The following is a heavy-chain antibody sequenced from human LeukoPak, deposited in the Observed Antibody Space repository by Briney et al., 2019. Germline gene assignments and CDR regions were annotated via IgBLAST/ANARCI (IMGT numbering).Heavy chain of an antibody. J-gene: IGHJ3*02. CDR3: AREVGGYVRDDAFDI. CDR1: GYTFTSYG. D-gene: IGHD5-12*01. Sequence: GASVKVSCKASGYTFTSYGISWVRQAPGQGLEWMGWISAYNGNTNYAQKLQGRVTMTTDTSTSTAYMELRSLRSDDTAVYYCAREVGGYVRDDAFDIWGQGTMVTVSS. V-gene: IGHV1-18*01. CDR2: ISAYNGNT.